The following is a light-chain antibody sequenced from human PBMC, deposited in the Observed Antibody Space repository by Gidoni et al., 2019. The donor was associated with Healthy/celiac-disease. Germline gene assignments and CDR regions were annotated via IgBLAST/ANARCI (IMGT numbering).Light chain of an antibody. CDR1: QSVSSY. CDR2: DAS. J-gene: IGKJ5*01. V-gene: IGKV3-11*01. CDR3: QQRSNWPLIT. Sequence: EIVLTQSPATLSWSPGERATLSCRASQSVSSYLAWYQQKPGQAPRLLIYDASNTATGIPARFSGSGSGTDFTLTISSLEPEDFAVYYCQQRSNWPLITFXXXTRLEIK.